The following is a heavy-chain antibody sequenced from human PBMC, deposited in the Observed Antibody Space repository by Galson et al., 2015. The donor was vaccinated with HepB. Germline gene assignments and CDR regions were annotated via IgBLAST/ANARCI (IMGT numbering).Heavy chain of an antibody. CDR1: GFTFSSYA. D-gene: IGHD3-3*01. V-gene: IGHV3-23*01. J-gene: IGHJ4*02. CDR2: ISGSGGST. Sequence: SLRLSCAASGFTFSSYAMSWVRQAPGKGLEWVSAISGSGGSTYYADSVKGRFTISRDNSKNTLYLQMNSLRAEDTAVYYCAKDNDYDFWSGYVFNYWGQGTLVTVSS. CDR3: AKDNDYDFWSGYVFNY.